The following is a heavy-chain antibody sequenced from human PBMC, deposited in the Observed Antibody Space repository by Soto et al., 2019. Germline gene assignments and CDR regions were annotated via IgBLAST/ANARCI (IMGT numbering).Heavy chain of an antibody. D-gene: IGHD6-19*01. V-gene: IGHV4-34*01. CDR1: GGSFSGYY. Sequence: SETLSLTCAVYGGSFSGYYWSWIRQPPGKGLEWIGEINHSGSTNYNPSLKSRVTISVDTSKNQFSLKLSSVTAADTAVYYCARSGQYSSGWSYYYYYGMDVWGQGTTVTVSS. J-gene: IGHJ6*02. CDR3: ARSGQYSSGWSYYYYYGMDV. CDR2: INHSGST.